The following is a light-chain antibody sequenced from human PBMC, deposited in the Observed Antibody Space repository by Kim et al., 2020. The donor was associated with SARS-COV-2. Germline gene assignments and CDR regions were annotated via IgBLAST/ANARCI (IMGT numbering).Light chain of an antibody. CDR3: QSYDSSLSAYV. CDR1: SSNIGAGFD. CDR2: GNS. V-gene: IGLV1-40*03. J-gene: IGLJ1*01. Sequence: RVTITCTGGSSNIGAGFDVHWYQQLPGTAPKLLIYGNSNRPSGVPDRFSGSKSGASASLAITGLQAEDEADYYCQSYDSSLSAYVFGTGTKVTVL.